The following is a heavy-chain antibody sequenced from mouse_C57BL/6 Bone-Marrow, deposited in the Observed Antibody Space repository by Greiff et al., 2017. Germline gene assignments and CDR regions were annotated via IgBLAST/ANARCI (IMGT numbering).Heavy chain of an antibody. D-gene: IGHD2-3*01. CDR1: GFTFTDYY. CDR3: ARDGYYETDAFAY. J-gene: IGHJ3*01. V-gene: IGHV7-3*01. CDR2: IRNKANGYTT. Sequence: EVKVVESGGGLVQPGGSLSLSCAASGFTFTDYYMSWVRQPPGKALEWLGFIRNKANGYTTEYSASVKGRFTISRDNSQSILYLQMNALRAEDSATYYCARDGYYETDAFAYWGQGTLVTVSA.